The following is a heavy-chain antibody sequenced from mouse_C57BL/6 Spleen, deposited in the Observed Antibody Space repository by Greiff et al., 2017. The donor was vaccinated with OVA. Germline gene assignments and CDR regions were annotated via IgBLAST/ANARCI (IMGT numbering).Heavy chain of an antibody. J-gene: IGHJ2*01. CDR3: TRDPDYYGSSPYYFDY. Sequence: EVMLVESGEGLVKPGGSLKLSCAASGFTFSSYAMSWVRQTPEKRLEWVAYISSGGDYIYYADTVKGRFTISRDNARNTLYLQMSSLKSEDTAMYYCTRDPDYYGSSPYYFDYWGQGTTRTVSS. CDR2: ISSGGDYI. V-gene: IGHV5-9-1*02. CDR1: GFTFSSYA. D-gene: IGHD1-1*01.